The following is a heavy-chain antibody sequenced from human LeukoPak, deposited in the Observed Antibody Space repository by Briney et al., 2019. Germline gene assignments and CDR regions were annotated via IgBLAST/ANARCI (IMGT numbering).Heavy chain of an antibody. Sequence: KSSETLSLTCTVSGGSISSSSYYWGWIRQPPGKGLEWIGSIYYSGSTYYNPSLKSRVTISVDTSKNQFSLKLSSVTAADTAVYYCARRVVAARPGRYYSDYWGQGTLVTVSS. CDR3: ARRVVAARPGRYYSDY. J-gene: IGHJ4*02. CDR2: IYYSGST. CDR1: GGSISSSSYY. V-gene: IGHV4-39*01. D-gene: IGHD6-6*01.